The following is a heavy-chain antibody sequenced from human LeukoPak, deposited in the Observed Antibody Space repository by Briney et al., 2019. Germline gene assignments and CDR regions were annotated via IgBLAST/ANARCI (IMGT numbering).Heavy chain of an antibody. V-gene: IGHV3-23*01. CDR3: AKVRDRFWSGYSRGHYFDY. J-gene: IGHJ4*02. CDR1: GFTFSSYA. Sequence: PGGSLRLSCAASGFTFSSYAMSWVRQAPGKGREWVSAISGSGGSTYYADSVKGRFTISRDNSKNTLYLQMNSLRAQDTAVYYCAKVRDRFWSGYSRGHYFDYWGQGTLVTVSS. D-gene: IGHD3-3*01. CDR2: ISGSGGST.